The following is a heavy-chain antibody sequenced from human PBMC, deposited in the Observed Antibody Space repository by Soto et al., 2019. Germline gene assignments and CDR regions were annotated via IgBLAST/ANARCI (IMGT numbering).Heavy chain of an antibody. J-gene: IGHJ6*02. V-gene: IGHV4-38-2*02. CDR1: VYSISSGYY. CDR3: ARDRHSGYDWEEWYYYYGMDV. CDR2: IYHSGST. Sequence: SETLSLTCAVSVYSISSGYYWGWIRQPPGKGLDWIGSIYHSGSTYYNPSLKSRVTISVDTSKNQFSLKLSSVTAADTAVYYCARDRHSGYDWEEWYYYYGMDVWGQGTTVTVYS. D-gene: IGHD5-12*01.